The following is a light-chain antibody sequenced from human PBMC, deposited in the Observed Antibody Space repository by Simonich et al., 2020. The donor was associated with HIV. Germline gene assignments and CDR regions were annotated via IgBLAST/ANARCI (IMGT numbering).Light chain of an antibody. CDR1: ALPKKS. Sequence: SYELTQPPSVSVSPGQTARITCSGDALPKKSASWYQQRSGQAPVLVLYEDSKRPAGIPVRCAGSRSGTMATLTISGAQVEDEADYYCYSTDSSGNHKGVFGGGTKLTVL. CDR2: EDS. CDR3: YSTDSSGNHKGV. V-gene: IGLV3-10*01. J-gene: IGLJ3*02.